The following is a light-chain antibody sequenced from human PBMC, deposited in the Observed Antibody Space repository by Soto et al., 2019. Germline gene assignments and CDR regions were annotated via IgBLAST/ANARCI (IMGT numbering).Light chain of an antibody. CDR1: QTILYTSNNKNY. Sequence: DIVMTQSPGSLAVSLGERATITCKSSQTILYTSNNKNYLAWYQQRPGQPPRLVIYWASTRVSGVPDRISGSGSGTNFTLTITSLQPEDVATYYCHQYFAAPPTFGPGIKVEI. CDR3: HQYFAAPPT. V-gene: IGKV4-1*01. CDR2: WAS. J-gene: IGKJ3*01.